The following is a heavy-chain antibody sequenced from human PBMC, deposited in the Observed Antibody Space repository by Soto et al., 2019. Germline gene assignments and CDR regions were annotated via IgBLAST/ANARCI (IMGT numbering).Heavy chain of an antibody. CDR3: AKFQDDFWSGYPYFDY. CDR1: GFTFSSYA. J-gene: IGHJ4*02. Sequence: GGSLRLSCAASGFTFSSYALSWVRQAPGKGLEWVSAISGSGGSTYYADSVKGRFTISRDNSKNTLYLQMNSLRAEDTAVYYCAKFQDDFWSGYPYFDYWGQGTLVTVSS. D-gene: IGHD3-3*01. CDR2: ISGSGGST. V-gene: IGHV3-23*01.